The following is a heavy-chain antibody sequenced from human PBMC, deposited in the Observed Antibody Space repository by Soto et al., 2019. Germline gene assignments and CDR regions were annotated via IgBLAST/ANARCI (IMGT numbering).Heavy chain of an antibody. Sequence: GGSLRLSCAASGFTFRNYAMNWVRQAPGKGLEWVSGISVSGGSTYYADSVKGRFTVSRDNSKNTVFLQMNRLRAEDTAVYFCAKGMYYYDSSGYRLFDYWGQGTLVTVSS. CDR1: GFTFRNYA. V-gene: IGHV3-23*01. D-gene: IGHD3-22*01. CDR3: AKGMYYYDSSGYRLFDY. J-gene: IGHJ4*02. CDR2: ISVSGGST.